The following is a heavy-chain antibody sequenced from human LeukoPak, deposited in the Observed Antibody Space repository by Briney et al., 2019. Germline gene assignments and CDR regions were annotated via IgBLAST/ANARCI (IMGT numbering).Heavy chain of an antibody. CDR2: INHSGST. Sequence: SETLSLTCAVYGGSFSGYYRSWIRQPPGKGLEWIGEINHSGSTNYNPSLKSRVTISVGTSKNQFSLKLSSVTAADTAVYYCARGRRYYYDSSGLTYYFDYWGQGTLVTVSS. CDR1: GGSFSGYY. J-gene: IGHJ4*02. V-gene: IGHV4-34*01. CDR3: ARGRRYYYDSSGLTYYFDY. D-gene: IGHD3-22*01.